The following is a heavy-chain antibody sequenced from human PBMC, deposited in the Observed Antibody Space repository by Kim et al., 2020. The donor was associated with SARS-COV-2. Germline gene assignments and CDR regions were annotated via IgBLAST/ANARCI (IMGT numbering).Heavy chain of an antibody. J-gene: IGHJ4*02. D-gene: IGHD6-19*01. CDR3: ARGGLSSGWYG. V-gene: IGHV4-59*01. CDR1: GVSISSYY. Sequence: SETLSLICTVSGVSISSYYWSWIRQPPGKGLEWVGYIYYSGSTHYNPSLKSLLTISVNTSKNQFSLKLSSVTAVATAVYYCARGGLSSGWYGWGQGTMGT. CDR2: IYYSGST.